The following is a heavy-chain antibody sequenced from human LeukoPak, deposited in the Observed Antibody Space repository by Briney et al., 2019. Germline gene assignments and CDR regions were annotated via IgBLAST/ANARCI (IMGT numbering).Heavy chain of an antibody. J-gene: IGHJ4*02. D-gene: IGHD4-17*01. CDR3: ARDFRDYGDYRYFDY. Sequence: SSETLSLTCTVSGASISRSDYYWGCIRQPPGQGLECIGSIYFSGTTYYNLSLKSRVTISVDTSKNLFSLEMSSVTAADTAVYYCARDFRDYGDYRYFDYWGQGILVTVSS. CDR2: IYFSGTT. V-gene: IGHV4-39*07. CDR1: GASISRSDYY.